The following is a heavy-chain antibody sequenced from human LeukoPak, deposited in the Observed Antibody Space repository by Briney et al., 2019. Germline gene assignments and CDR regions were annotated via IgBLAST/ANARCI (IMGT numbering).Heavy chain of an antibody. D-gene: IGHD6-13*01. V-gene: IGHV3-48*01. Sequence: QSGGSLRLSCAASGFTFSSYSMNWVRQAPGKELEWVSYISSSSSTIYYADSVKGRFTISRDNAKNSLYLQMNSLRAEDTALYYCAKDAHAGTPSRALDYWGQGTLVTVSS. CDR1: GFTFSSYS. J-gene: IGHJ4*02. CDR2: ISSSSSTI. CDR3: AKDAHAGTPSRALDY.